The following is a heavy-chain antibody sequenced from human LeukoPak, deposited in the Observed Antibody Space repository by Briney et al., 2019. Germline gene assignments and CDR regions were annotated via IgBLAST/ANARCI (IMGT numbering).Heavy chain of an antibody. D-gene: IGHD4-23*01. V-gene: IGHV7-4-1*02. CDR1: GYTFTRYA. J-gene: IGHJ6*03. CDR2: INTNTGNP. Sequence: ASVKVSCKASGYTFTRYAMNWVRQAPGQGLEWMGWINTNTGNPTYAQGFTGRFVFSLDTSVSTAYLQISSLKAEDTAVYYCARGSRVNYYYMDVWGKGTTVTVSS. CDR3: ARGSRVNYYYMDV.